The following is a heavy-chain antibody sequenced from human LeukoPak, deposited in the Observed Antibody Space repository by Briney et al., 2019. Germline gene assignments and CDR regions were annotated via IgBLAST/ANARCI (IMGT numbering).Heavy chain of an antibody. CDR1: GFTFSRYG. D-gene: IGHD3-22*01. J-gene: IGHJ4*02. V-gene: IGHV3-30*03. CDR3: ARDAGDSSGPSDY. Sequence: GGSLRLSCAASGFTFSRYGMHWVRQASGKGLEWVALISYDGSNKYYADSVKGRFTISRDNSKNTLYLQMNSLRAEDTAVYYCARDAGDSSGPSDYWGQGTLVTVSS. CDR2: ISYDGSNK.